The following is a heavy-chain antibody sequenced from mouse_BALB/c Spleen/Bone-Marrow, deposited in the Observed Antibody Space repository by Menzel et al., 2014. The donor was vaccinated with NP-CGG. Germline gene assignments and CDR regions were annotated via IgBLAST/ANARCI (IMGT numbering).Heavy chain of an antibody. V-gene: IGHV1-18*01. CDR1: GYTFTEYT. CDR2: INPNNGVT. CDR3: ERNQRGRDWFAY. D-gene: IGHD3-3*01. Sequence: EVQLQQSRPELVKPGTSVKISCKTSGYTFTEYTIHWVKQSHEKSLEWIGAINPNNGVTAYNQKFRGKATLTVDNSSSTPCMYLCTVTSEDSAVYICERNQRGRDWFAYWGQGPLVTVS. J-gene: IGHJ3*01.